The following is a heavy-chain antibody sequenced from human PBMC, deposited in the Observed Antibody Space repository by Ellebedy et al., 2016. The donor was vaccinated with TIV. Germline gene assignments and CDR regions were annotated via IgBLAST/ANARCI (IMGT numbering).Heavy chain of an antibody. CDR1: GYTFTSYG. V-gene: IGHV1-24*01. CDR3: ATDLMTTVTRGGFDY. D-gene: IGHD4-17*01. CDR2: FDPEDGET. Sequence: ASVKVSCKASGYTFTSYGISWVRQAPGQGLEWMGGFDPEDGETIYAQKFQGRVTMTEDTSTDTAYMELSSLRSEDTAVYYCATDLMTTVTRGGFDYWGQGTLVTVSS. J-gene: IGHJ4*02.